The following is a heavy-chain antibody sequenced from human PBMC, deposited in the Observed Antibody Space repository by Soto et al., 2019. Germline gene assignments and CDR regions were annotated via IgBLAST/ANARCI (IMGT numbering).Heavy chain of an antibody. Sequence: PGGSLRLSCAASGLTVSGNYMSWVRQAPGKGLEWVSVLYSDGRAYYADSVQGRFTISRDNSMNTLYLQMSSLRAEDTAVYYCARAIGYLDWSRYNYFDNWAQGTLFTVSS. CDR2: LYSDGRA. D-gene: IGHD3-9*01. V-gene: IGHV3-66*01. J-gene: IGHJ4*02. CDR1: GLTVSGNY. CDR3: ARAIGYLDWSRYNYFDN.